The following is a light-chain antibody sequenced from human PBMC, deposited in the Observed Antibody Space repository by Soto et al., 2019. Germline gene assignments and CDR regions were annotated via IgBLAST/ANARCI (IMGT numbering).Light chain of an antibody. CDR2: DVS. J-gene: IGLJ2*01. CDR1: SSDVGGYNY. CDR3: SSYTSSSTYVV. V-gene: IGLV2-14*01. Sequence: QSALTQPASVSGSPGQSITISCTGTSSDVGGYNYVSWCQQHPGKAPKLMIYDVSNRPSGVSNRFSGSKSGNTASLTISGLQAEDEADYYCSSYTSSSTYVVFGGGTKVTVL.